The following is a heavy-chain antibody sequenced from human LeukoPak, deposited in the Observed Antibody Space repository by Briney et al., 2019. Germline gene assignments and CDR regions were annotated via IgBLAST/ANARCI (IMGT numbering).Heavy chain of an antibody. Sequence: SVTVSCKASGGTFSSYAISWVRQAPGQGLEWMGGIIPIFGTANYAQKFQGRVTITADESTSTAYMELSSLRSEDTAVYYCARDLLPTRYFDYWGQGTLVTVSS. J-gene: IGHJ4*02. CDR3: ARDLLPTRYFDY. D-gene: IGHD2-15*01. V-gene: IGHV1-69*13. CDR1: GGTFSSYA. CDR2: IIPIFGTA.